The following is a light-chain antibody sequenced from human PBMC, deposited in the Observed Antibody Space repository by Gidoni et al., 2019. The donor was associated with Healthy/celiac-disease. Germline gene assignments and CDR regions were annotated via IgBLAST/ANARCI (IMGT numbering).Light chain of an antibody. V-gene: IGKV1-9*01. CDR2: AAS. CDR1: QGISSY. CDR3: QQLNSYPPWT. J-gene: IGKJ1*01. Sequence: DIQLTQSPSFLSASVGDRVTITCRASQGISSYLAWYQQKPGKAPKLLIYAASTLQSGVPSRCSGSGSGTEFTLTISSLQPEDFATYYCQQLNSYPPWTFXXXTKVEIK.